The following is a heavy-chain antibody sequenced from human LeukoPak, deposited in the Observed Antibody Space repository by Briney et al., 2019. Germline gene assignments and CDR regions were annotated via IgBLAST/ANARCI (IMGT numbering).Heavy chain of an antibody. CDR2: INHSGST. D-gene: IGHD4-11*01. Sequence: PSETLSLTCAVYGGSFSGYYWSWIRQPPGKGLEWIGEINHSGSTNYNPSLKSRVTISVDTSKNQFSLKLSSVTAADTAVYYCARQARLTRHNDWGQGTLVTVSS. V-gene: IGHV4-34*01. CDR3: ARQARLTRHND. CDR1: GGSFSGYY. J-gene: IGHJ4*02.